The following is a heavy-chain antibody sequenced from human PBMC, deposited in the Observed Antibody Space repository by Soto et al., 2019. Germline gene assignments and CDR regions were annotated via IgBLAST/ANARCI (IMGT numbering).Heavy chain of an antibody. CDR2: IKQDGSEK. CDR3: ARDLGYYDSSGYVDY. CDR1: GFTFSSYW. V-gene: IGHV3-7*01. J-gene: IGHJ4*02. D-gene: IGHD3-22*01. Sequence: EVQLVESGGGLVQPGGSLRLSCAASGFTFSSYWMSWVRQAPGKGLEWVANIKQDGSEKYYVDSVKGRFTISRDNAKNSLYLQMNSLRAEDTAVYYCARDLGYYDSSGYVDYWGQGTLVTVSS.